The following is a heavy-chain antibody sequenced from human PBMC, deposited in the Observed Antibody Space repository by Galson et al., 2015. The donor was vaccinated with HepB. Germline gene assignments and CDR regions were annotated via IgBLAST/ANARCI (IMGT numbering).Heavy chain of an antibody. CDR1: GGSVSSGSYY. CDR2: IYYSGST. J-gene: IGHJ5*02. V-gene: IGHV4-61*01. Sequence: SETLSLTCTVSGGSVSSGSYYWSWIRQPPGTGLEWIGYIYYSGSTNYNPSLKSRVTISVDTSKNQFSLKLSSVTAADTAVYYCARTHDFWSGYISSNWFDPWGQGTLVTVSS. CDR3: ARTHDFWSGYISSNWFDP. D-gene: IGHD3-3*01.